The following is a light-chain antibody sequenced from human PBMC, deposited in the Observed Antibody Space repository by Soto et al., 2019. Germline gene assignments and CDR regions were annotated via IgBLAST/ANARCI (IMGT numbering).Light chain of an antibody. CDR2: GAS. J-gene: IGKJ3*01. CDR1: QSVSRNS. Sequence: EIVLTQSPCTLSLSAGERASLSCRASQSVSRNSLAWYQQQPGQAPRLLIYGASSRATDIPDRFSGSGSGTDFTLIVSRLEPEDFAVYFCQQYGTSPPTFGPGTKVDIK. V-gene: IGKV3-20*01. CDR3: QQYGTSPPT.